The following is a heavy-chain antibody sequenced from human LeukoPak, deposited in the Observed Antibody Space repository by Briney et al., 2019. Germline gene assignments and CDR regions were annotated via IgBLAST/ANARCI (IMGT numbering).Heavy chain of an antibody. Sequence: GESLRLSCAASGFTLSTYALSWVRQAPGKGPEWVSTLSDDTYYADSVNGRFTISRDDSKLYLQMNSLTDEDTALYFCARSRGPGSHYFDPWGQGTLITVSS. D-gene: IGHD3-10*01. CDR2: LSDDT. V-gene: IGHV3-23*01. CDR3: ARSRGPGSHYFDP. CDR1: GFTLSTYA. J-gene: IGHJ5*02.